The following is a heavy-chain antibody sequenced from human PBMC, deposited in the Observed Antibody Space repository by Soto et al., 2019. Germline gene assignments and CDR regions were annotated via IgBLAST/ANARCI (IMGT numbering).Heavy chain of an antibody. D-gene: IGHD3-3*01. V-gene: IGHV3-23*01. Sequence: GGSLRLSCAASGFTFSSYAMSWVRQAPGKGLEWVSAISGSGGSTYYADSVKGRFTISRDNSKNTLYLQMSSLRAEDTAVYYCAKDLDYDFWSGYSLDPWGQGTLVTVSS. CDR3: AKDLDYDFWSGYSLDP. J-gene: IGHJ5*02. CDR1: GFTFSSYA. CDR2: ISGSGGST.